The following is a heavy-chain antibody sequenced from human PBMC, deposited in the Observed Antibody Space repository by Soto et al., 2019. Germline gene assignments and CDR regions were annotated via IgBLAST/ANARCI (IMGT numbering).Heavy chain of an antibody. CDR1: GFTFSTYA. CDR3: AKYSHQLAKSGPDDAFDI. D-gene: IGHD1-26*01. Sequence: GGSLRHSCAASGFTFSTYAMSCVRQAPGKGLEWVSLIRVSGGVTYYADSVKGRFTISRGNSKNTLYLQMNSLRAEDTAVYYCAKYSHQLAKSGPDDAFDIWGQGTMVTVSS. CDR2: IRVSGGVT. J-gene: IGHJ3*02. V-gene: IGHV3-23*01.